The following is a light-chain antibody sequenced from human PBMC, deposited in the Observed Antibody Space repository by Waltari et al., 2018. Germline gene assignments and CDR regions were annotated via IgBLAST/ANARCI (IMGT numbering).Light chain of an antibody. CDR1: RSDIGAYNL. V-gene: IGLV2-23*02. CDR3: CSYADGTTSV. Sequence: QSALTQPASVSGSPGKSNTIPCTGTRSDIGAYNLVSWYPKPPGKAPKVIIYGVTERPSGVSDRFSGSKSANTASLTISGLQAEDEADYYCCSYADGTTSVFGGGTKVTVL. J-gene: IGLJ3*02. CDR2: GVT.